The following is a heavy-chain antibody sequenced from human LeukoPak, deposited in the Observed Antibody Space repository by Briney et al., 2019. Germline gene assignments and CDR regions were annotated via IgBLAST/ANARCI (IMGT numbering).Heavy chain of an antibody. CDR3: ARGPDLWFGTDY. J-gene: IGHJ4*02. Sequence: GGSLRLSCAASGFTFDDYAMHRVRQAPGKGLEWVSGISWNSGSIGYADSVKGRFTISRDNAKNSLYLQMNSLRAEDTALYYCARGPDLWFGTDYWGQGTLVTVSS. V-gene: IGHV3-9*01. CDR2: ISWNSGSI. D-gene: IGHD3-10*01. CDR1: GFTFDDYA.